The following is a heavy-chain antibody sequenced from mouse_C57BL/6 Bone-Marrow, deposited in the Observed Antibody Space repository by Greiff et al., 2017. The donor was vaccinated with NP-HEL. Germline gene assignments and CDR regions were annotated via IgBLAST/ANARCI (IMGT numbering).Heavy chain of an antibody. D-gene: IGHD2-10*02. CDR3: ARGSLVYAMDY. CDR1: GFTFSDFY. J-gene: IGHJ4*01. CDR2: SRNKANDYTT. Sequence: EVMLVESGGGLVQSGRSLRLSCATSGFTFSDFYMEWVRQAPGKGLEWIAASRNKANDYTTEYSASVKGRFIVSRDTSQSILYLQMNALRAEDTAIYYCARGSLVYAMDYWGQGTSVTVSS. V-gene: IGHV7-1*01.